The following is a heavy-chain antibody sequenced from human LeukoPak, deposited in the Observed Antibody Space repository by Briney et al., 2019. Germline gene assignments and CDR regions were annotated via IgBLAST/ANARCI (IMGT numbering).Heavy chain of an antibody. Sequence: SETLSLTCTVSGSSISNYYWGWIRQPPGKGLEWIGSVYYSGNTYYNSSLKSRVTISVDTSKNQFSLKLSSVTAADTAIYYCTREYGFMTTVFHAFDIWGQGTMVTVSS. CDR1: GSSISNYY. V-gene: IGHV4-39*07. J-gene: IGHJ3*02. D-gene: IGHD4-17*01. CDR2: VYYSGNT. CDR3: TREYGFMTTVFHAFDI.